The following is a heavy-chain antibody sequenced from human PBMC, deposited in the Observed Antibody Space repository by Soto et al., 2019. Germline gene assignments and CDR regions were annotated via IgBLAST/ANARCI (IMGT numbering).Heavy chain of an antibody. J-gene: IGHJ4*02. V-gene: IGHV1-18*01. CDR1: GYTFPSDG. CDR2: ISAYNGNT. CDR3: ARDILAYCGGGCSTNPPPGLDN. Sequence: ASVQGARTPSGYTFPSDGISRVRQPPGQGLEWMGWISAYNGNTNYAQKLQGRVTMTTDTSTSTAYMELRSLRSDDTAVYYCARDILAYCGGGCSTNPPPGLDNCGQATLVTVSS. D-gene: IGHD2-21*02.